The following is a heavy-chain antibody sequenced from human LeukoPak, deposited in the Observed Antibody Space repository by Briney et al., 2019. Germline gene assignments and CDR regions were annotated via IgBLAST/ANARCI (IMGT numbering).Heavy chain of an antibody. D-gene: IGHD3-22*01. CDR1: GFTFSTYS. Sequence: PGGSLRLSCAASGFTFSTYSMNWDRQAPGKGLEWVSSISGSSIYIYYADSVKGRFTISRDNAKNSLYLQMNSLRAEDTAVYYCARDPPYSDSSGYYFDYWGQGTLVTVSS. CDR2: ISGSSIYI. J-gene: IGHJ4*02. CDR3: ARDPPYSDSSGYYFDY. V-gene: IGHV3-21*01.